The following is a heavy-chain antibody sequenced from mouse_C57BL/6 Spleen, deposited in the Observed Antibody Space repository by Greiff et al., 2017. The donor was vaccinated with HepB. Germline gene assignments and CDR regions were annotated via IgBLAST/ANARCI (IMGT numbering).Heavy chain of an antibody. Sequence: EVQVVESEGGLVQPGSSMKLSCTASGFTFSDYYMAWVRQVPEKGLEWVANINYDGSSTYYLDSLKSRFIISRDNAKNILYLQMSSLKSEDTATYYCARANWDVLDYWGQGTTLTVSS. V-gene: IGHV5-16*01. D-gene: IGHD4-1*01. CDR3: ARANWDVLDY. J-gene: IGHJ2*01. CDR1: GFTFSDYY. CDR2: INYDGSST.